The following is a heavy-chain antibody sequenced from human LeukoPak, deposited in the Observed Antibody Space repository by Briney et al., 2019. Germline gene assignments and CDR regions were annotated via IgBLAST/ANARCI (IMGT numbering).Heavy chain of an antibody. D-gene: IGHD1-26*01. CDR2: LDNNGDNT. J-gene: IGHJ4*02. Sequence: PGGSLRLSCVGSGYTFTTYGMSWVRQAPGKGLEWVSGLDNNGDNTYYADSVKGRFTISRDNSRNTLYLQMNSLRAEDTAVYYCANQPHLYSSYFDYWGQGTLVTVSS. CDR3: ANQPHLYSSYFDY. CDR1: GYTFTTYG. V-gene: IGHV3-23*01.